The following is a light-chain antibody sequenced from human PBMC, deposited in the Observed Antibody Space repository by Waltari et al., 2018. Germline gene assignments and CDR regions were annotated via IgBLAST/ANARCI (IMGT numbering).Light chain of an antibody. CDR2: DAS. CDR1: QSVSSY. J-gene: IGKJ4*01. V-gene: IGKV3-11*01. CDR3: QHRRD. Sequence: EIVLTQSPATLSLSPGERATLSCRASQSVSSYLVWYQQKPGQAPRLLIHDASSRATGIPARFSGSGSGTDFTLTISSLEAEDCAVYYCQHRRDFGGGTKVEI.